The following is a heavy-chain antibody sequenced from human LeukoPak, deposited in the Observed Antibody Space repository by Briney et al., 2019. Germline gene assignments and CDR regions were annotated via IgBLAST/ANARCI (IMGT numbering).Heavy chain of an antibody. D-gene: IGHD2-2*01. CDR2: ISDSGGDT. J-gene: IGHJ4*02. CDR3: ASKNSGLYPFYY. V-gene: IGHV3-23*01. CDR1: GFSFRSFA. Sequence: GGSLRLSCAASGFSFRSFAMSWVRQAPGKGLEWVSGISDSGGDTRYVDSVKGRFTISRDNSRNTLYLQMNNLRDEDTATYYCASKNSGLYPFYYWGQGTLVTVSS.